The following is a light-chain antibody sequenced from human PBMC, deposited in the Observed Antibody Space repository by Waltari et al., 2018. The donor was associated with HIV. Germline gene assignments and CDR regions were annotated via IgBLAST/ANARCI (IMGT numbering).Light chain of an antibody. V-gene: IGLV2-11*01. Sequence: QSALTQPRSVSGSPGQSVTISCTGTSSDVVDYTSVSWYQQHPGKAPNLMIYDVSKWPSGVPDRFSGSKSGNTASLTISGLQAEDEADYYCCSYAGTYTYVFGTGTKVTVL. CDR1: SSDVVDYTS. CDR3: CSYAGTYTYV. J-gene: IGLJ1*01. CDR2: DVS.